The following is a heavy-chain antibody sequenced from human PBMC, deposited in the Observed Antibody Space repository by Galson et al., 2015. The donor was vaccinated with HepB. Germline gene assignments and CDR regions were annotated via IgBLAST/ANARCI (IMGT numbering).Heavy chain of an antibody. Sequence: PLRLSCAASGFIFDDYSMRWVRQAPGKGLEWVSGINWDGGSTVYADSVKGRFTISRDNAKNSLYLQMHSLRAEDTALYYCARAGCSGGSCYPPRYFDLWGRGTLVTVSS. D-gene: IGHD2-15*01. CDR3: ARAGCSGGSCYPPRYFDL. V-gene: IGHV3-20*04. J-gene: IGHJ2*01. CDR1: GFIFDDYS. CDR2: INWDGGST.